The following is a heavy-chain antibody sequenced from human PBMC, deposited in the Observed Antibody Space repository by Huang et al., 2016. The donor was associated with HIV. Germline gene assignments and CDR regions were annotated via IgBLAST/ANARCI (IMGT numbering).Heavy chain of an antibody. Sequence: QVHLVESGGGVVQPGRSLRLSCAACGFPLSNVGMHWVRQAPGKGLEWMDITSKDEVNKHYSDSVKGRLAIPRDDSKDTLYLQMNSLTAEDTAMYYCAASRYDGSASYHKEYFQHWGQGTLVTVSP. J-gene: IGHJ1*01. CDR3: AASRYDGSASYHKEYFQH. V-gene: IGHV3-30*03. D-gene: IGHD3-22*01. CDR1: GFPLSNVG. CDR2: TSKDEVNK.